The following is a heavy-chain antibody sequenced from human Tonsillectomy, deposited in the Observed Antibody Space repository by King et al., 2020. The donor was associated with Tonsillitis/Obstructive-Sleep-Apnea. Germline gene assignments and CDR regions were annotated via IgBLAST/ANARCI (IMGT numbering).Heavy chain of an antibody. V-gene: IGHV1-2*02. Sequence: VQLVESGAEVKKPGASVKVSCTASGYTFTGYYMHWVRQAPGQGLEWMGWINPNSGGTNYAQKFQGRVTMTRDTSISTAYMELSRLRSDDTAVYYCARGGDKLRFLEWLSGMDVWGQGTTVTVSS. J-gene: IGHJ6*02. CDR2: INPNSGGT. D-gene: IGHD3-3*01. CDR1: GYTFTGYY. CDR3: ARGGDKLRFLEWLSGMDV.